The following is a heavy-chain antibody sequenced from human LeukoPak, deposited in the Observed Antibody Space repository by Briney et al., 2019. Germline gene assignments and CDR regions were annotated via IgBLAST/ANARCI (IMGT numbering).Heavy chain of an antibody. CDR2: MNPNSGNT. J-gene: IGHJ4*02. Sequence: VASVKVSCKASGGTFTSYDINWVRQATGQGLEWMGWMNPNSGNTGYAQKFQGRVTITRNTSISTAYMELSSLRSEDTAVYYCARGRQIYDFWSGHLFDYWGQGTLVTVSS. D-gene: IGHD3-3*01. CDR3: ARGRQIYDFWSGHLFDY. V-gene: IGHV1-8*03. CDR1: GGTFTSYD.